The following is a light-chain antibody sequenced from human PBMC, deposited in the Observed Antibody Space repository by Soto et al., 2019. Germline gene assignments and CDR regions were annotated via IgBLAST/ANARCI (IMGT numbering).Light chain of an antibody. CDR2: AAS. CDR3: QQGYTSAIT. CDR1: QSIGKH. J-gene: IGKJ5*01. V-gene: IGKV1-39*01. Sequence: DIQMTQSPSSLPASVGDRVTITCRASQSIGKHLNWYQQKPGKAPKFLIYAASNLQSGVPSRFSGSGSGTDFTLTVNSLQPEDFATYYCQQGYTSAITFGQWTRLEIK.